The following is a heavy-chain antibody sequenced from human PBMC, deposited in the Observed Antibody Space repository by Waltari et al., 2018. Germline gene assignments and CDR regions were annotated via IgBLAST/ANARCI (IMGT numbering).Heavy chain of an antibody. CDR2: IYTSGST. Sequence: QVQLQESGPGLVKPSQTLSLTCTVPGGSISSGSYYWSWIRQPAGKGLEWIGYIYTSGSTNYNPSLKSRVTISVDTSKNQFSLKLSSVTAADTAVYYCAREDGLRIDYWGQGTLVTVSS. J-gene: IGHJ4*02. CDR3: AREDGLRIDY. V-gene: IGHV4-61*09. CDR1: GGSISSGSYY. D-gene: IGHD3-16*01.